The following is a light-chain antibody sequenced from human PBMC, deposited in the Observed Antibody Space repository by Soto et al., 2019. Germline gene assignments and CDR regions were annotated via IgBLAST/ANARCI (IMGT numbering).Light chain of an antibody. CDR1: QTISTW. CDR3: QQYTNTNNPWM. V-gene: IGKV1-5*01. Sequence: DIQVTQSPNTLSASVGDRVTITCRCSQTISTWMAWYQQKPGKAPKLLVYDASTLQSGVASRFSGSGSGTEFTLIISGLQPDDSATYYCQQYTNTNNPWMLCHVTKVDIK. J-gene: IGKJ1*01. CDR2: DAS.